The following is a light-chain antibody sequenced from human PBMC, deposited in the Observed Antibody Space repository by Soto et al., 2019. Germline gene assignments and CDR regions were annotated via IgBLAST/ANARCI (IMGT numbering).Light chain of an antibody. V-gene: IGLV1-51*01. CDR3: GTWDYSLSAVV. CDR2: GTN. J-gene: IGLJ2*01. CDR1: NSNVGNNF. Sequence: QSVLTQPPSVSAAPGQKITISCSGSNSNVGNNFVSWYQHLPGTAPKLLIHGTNKRPSGIPDRFSGSKSGTSATLGITGLQTGDEADYFCGTWDYSLSAVVFGGGTKVTVL.